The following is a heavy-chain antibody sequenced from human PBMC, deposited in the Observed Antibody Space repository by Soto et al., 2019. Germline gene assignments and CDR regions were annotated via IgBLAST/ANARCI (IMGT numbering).Heavy chain of an antibody. J-gene: IGHJ6*02. CDR1: GGTFSSYA. V-gene: IGHV1-69*01. CDR2: IIPIFGTA. Sequence: QVQLVQSGAEVKKPGSSVKVSCKVSGGTFSSYAISWVRQAPGQGLEWMGGIIPIFGTANYAQKFQGRVTITADESTSTAYMELSSLRSEDTAVYYCASEGDRGRTYYYGMDVWGQGTTVTVSS. D-gene: IGHD3-10*01. CDR3: ASEGDRGRTYYYGMDV.